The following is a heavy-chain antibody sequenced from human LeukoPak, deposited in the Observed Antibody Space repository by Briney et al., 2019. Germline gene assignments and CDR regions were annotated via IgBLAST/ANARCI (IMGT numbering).Heavy chain of an antibody. CDR1: GFTFSSYA. Sequence: GGSLRLSCAASGFTFSSYAMSWVRQAPGKGLEWVSAISGSGGSTYYADSVKGRFTISRDNSKNTLYLQMNSLRAEDTAVYYCAKSGKLVIGGYNWFDPWGQGTLVTVSS. CDR3: AKSGKLVIGGYNWFDP. D-gene: IGHD3-16*01. V-gene: IGHV3-23*01. CDR2: ISGSGGST. J-gene: IGHJ5*02.